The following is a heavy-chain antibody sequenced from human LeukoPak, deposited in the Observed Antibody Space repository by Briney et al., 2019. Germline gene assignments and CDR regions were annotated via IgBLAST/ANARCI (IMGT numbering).Heavy chain of an antibody. D-gene: IGHD2-2*01. CDR3: ARRRRCSSTSCYEGGDWFDP. Sequence: SETLSLTCTVSGGSISSGGYYWGWIRQPPGKGLEWIGSIYYSGSTYYNPSLKSRVTISVDTSKNQFSLKLSSVTAADTAVYYCARRRRCSSTSCYEGGDWFDPWGQGTLVTVSS. CDR1: GGSISSGGYY. J-gene: IGHJ5*02. V-gene: IGHV4-39*01. CDR2: IYYSGST.